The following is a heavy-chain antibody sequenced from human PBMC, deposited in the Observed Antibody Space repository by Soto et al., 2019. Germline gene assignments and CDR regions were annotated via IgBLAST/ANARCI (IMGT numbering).Heavy chain of an antibody. D-gene: IGHD3-22*01. V-gene: IGHV3-21*01. J-gene: IGHJ3*02. CDR2: IGSRTSDI. CDR3: VRDYYDTSGYPNPFDM. Sequence: GSLRLSCAASGFTLSRHTMNWVRQAPGKGLEWVSFIGSRTSDIYYADSVKGRFTISRDNAKNSLYLDLTRLRAEDTAVYFCVRDYYDTSGYPNPFDMWGQGTMVTVSS. CDR1: GFTLSRHT.